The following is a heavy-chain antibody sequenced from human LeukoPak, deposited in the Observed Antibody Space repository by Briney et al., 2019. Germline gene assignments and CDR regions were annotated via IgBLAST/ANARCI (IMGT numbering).Heavy chain of an antibody. D-gene: IGHD2-2*01. CDR1: GFTFSSYS. V-gene: IGHV3-21*01. CDR2: ISSSSSYI. J-gene: IGHJ3*02. Sequence: GGSLRLSCAASGFTFSSYSMNWVRQAPGKGLEWVSSISSSSSYIYYADSVKGRLTISRDNAKNSLYLQMNSLRAEDTAVYYCARIDIAVASAFILDAFGIWGQGTMVTVSS. CDR3: ARIDIAVASAFILDAFGI.